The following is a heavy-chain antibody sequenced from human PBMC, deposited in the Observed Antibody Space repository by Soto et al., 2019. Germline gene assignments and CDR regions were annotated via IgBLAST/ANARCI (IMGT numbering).Heavy chain of an antibody. CDR3: ARDRSGWRGGYYYYGMDV. CDR2: INPNSGGT. J-gene: IGHJ6*02. Sequence: ASVKVSCKASGYTFTGYYMHWVRQAPGQGLEWMGWINPNSGGTNYAQKFQGWVTMTRDTSISTAYMELSRLRSDDTAVYYCARDRSGWRGGYYYYGMDVWGQGTTVTVSS. V-gene: IGHV1-2*04. D-gene: IGHD6-19*01. CDR1: GYTFTGYY.